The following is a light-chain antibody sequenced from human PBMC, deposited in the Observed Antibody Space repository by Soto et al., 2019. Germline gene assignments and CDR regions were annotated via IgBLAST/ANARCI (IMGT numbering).Light chain of an antibody. CDR1: QSVSSSY. Sequence: EIVLTQSPGTLSLSPGERATLSCRASQSVSSSYLAWYQQKPGQAPRLLIYVSSNRATGIPDRFSGSGSGPDFTLTISRLEPEDFAVYYCQQYGSSPRYTFGQGTKLEIK. CDR3: QQYGSSPRYT. CDR2: VSS. V-gene: IGKV3-20*01. J-gene: IGKJ2*01.